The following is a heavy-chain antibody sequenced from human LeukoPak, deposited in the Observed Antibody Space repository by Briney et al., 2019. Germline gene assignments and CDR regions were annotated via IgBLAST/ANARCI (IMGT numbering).Heavy chain of an antibody. Sequence: GGSLRLSCAASGFTISNYAMSWVRQAPGKGLEWVSSISGSGANTYYADAVKGRFTVSRDTSKDTLYLQMSSLRAEDTAMYYCAKSPDYYGSGMYCLCYFDSWGQGALVSVSS. V-gene: IGHV3-23*01. CDR1: GFTISNYA. D-gene: IGHD3-10*01. J-gene: IGHJ4*02. CDR2: ISGSGANT. CDR3: AKSPDYYGSGMYCLCYFDS.